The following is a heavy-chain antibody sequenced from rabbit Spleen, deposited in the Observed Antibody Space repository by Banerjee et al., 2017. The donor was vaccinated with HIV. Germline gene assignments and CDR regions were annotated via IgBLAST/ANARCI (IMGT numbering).Heavy chain of an antibody. J-gene: IGHJ6*01. CDR1: GFSFSSSYY. Sequence: QEQLVESGGGLVQPEGSLTLTCTASGFSFSSSYYMCWVRQAPGKGPEWIACIDSGSSGFTYFASWAKGRFTISKTSSTTVTLQMTSLTAADTATYFCARDSGSSFSSYGMDLWGQGTLVTV. D-gene: IGHD8-1*01. CDR2: IDSGSSGFT. CDR3: ARDSGSSFSSYGMDL. V-gene: IGHV1S45*01.